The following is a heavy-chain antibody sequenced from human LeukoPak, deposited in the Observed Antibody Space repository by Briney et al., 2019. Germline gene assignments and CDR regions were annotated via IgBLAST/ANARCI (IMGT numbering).Heavy chain of an antibody. Sequence: GASVKVSCKASGYTFTSYYMHWVRQAPGQGLEWMGIINPSGGSTSYAQKFQGRVTMTRDTSTSTVYMGLSSLRSEDTAVYYCARDGSNYDAFDIWGQGTMVTVSS. J-gene: IGHJ3*02. CDR3: ARDGSNYDAFDI. CDR2: INPSGGST. D-gene: IGHD4-11*01. V-gene: IGHV1-46*01. CDR1: GYTFTSYY.